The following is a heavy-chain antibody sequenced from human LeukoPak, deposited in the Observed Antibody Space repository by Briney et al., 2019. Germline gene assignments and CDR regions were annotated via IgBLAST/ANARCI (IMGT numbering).Heavy chain of an antibody. CDR2: INPNSGGT. D-gene: IGHD1-26*01. J-gene: IGHJ4*01. Sequence: ASVKVSCKGFGYTFAGYFIHWVRKAPGQGPEWMGRINPNSGGTEYAPKFQGRVTMTRDTSTSTDYVEVSSLMSDDKAVLYCARDVTSTPNWEIDYSGHGNLV. CDR1: GYTFAGYF. CDR3: ARDVTSTPNWEIDY. V-gene: IGHV1-2*06.